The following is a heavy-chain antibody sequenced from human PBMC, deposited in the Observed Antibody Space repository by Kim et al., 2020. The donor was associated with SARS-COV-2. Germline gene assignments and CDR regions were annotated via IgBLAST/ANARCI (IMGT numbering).Heavy chain of an antibody. CDR3: ARVWSGGSFTLQSYYYGMDV. D-gene: IGHD2-15*01. CDR1: GYTFTSYD. J-gene: IGHJ6*02. CDR2: MNPNSGNT. Sequence: ASVKVSCKASGYTFTSYDINWVRQATGQGLEWMGWMNPNSGNTGYAQKFQGRVTMTRNTSISTAYMELSSLRSEDTAVYYCARVWSGGSFTLQSYYYGMDVWGQGTTVTVSS. V-gene: IGHV1-8*01.